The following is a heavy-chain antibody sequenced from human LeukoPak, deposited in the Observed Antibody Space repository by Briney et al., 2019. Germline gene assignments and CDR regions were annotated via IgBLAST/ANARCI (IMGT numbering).Heavy chain of an antibody. Sequence: SETLSLTCTVSSGSIDKTSYYWGWIRQPPGKGLEWIGYIYYSGSIYYNPSLKSRVTMSVDTSKNQFSLNLSSVTAVDTAVYYCARTYDSSGYYFDYWGQGTLVTVSS. V-gene: IGHV4-39*07. CDR1: SGSIDKTSYY. CDR2: IYYSGSI. D-gene: IGHD3-22*01. CDR3: ARTYDSSGYYFDY. J-gene: IGHJ4*02.